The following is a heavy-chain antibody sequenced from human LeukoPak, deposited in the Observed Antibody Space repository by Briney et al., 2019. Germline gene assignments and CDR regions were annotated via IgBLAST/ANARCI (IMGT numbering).Heavy chain of an antibody. CDR2: IYHSGST. CDR1: GGSISSSNW. D-gene: IGHD1-26*01. Sequence: PSETLSLTCAVSGGSISSSNWWSWVRQPPGKGLEWIGEIYHSGSTNYNPSLKSRVTVSVDKSKNQFSLKLSSVTAADTAVYYCARSPLSPGSMVYSGSHHFDYWGQGTLVTVSS. J-gene: IGHJ4*02. V-gene: IGHV4-4*02. CDR3: ARSPLSPGSMVYSGSHHFDY.